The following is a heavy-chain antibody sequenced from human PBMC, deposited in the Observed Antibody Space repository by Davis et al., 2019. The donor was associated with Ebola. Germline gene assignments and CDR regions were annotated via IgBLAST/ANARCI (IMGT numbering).Heavy chain of an antibody. CDR2: ISGGGSTM. Sequence: GESLKISCAASGFTFSTYDMNWVRQAPGKGLEWLSKISGGGSTMYYADCAKGRFTISRENAKNSLYLQMNSLRAEDTAVYYCARAQFPTTSDHWGQGTLVTVSS. D-gene: IGHD1-1*01. J-gene: IGHJ4*02. CDR3: ARAQFPTTSDH. V-gene: IGHV3-48*01. CDR1: GFTFSTYD.